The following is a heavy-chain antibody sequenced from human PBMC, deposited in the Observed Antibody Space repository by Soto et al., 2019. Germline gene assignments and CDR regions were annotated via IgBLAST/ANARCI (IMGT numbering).Heavy chain of an antibody. V-gene: IGHV1-69*13. CDR2: IIPIFVTA. CDR1: GGTFNSNA. CDR3: ARLGYCRGGTCSGEDY. Sequence: SVKVSCKASGGTFNSNAISWVRQAPGQGLEWMGGIIPIFVTADYAQKLQGRVTITADESTRTAYMELTSLRSEDTAIYYCARLGYCRGGTCSGEDYWGQGTLVTVSS. J-gene: IGHJ4*02. D-gene: IGHD2-15*01.